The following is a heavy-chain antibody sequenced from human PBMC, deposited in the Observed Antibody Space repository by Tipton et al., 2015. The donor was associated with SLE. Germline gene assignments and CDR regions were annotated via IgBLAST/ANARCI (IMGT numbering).Heavy chain of an antibody. CDR2: IYTSGST. CDR1: GGSISSGSYY. CDR3: ARGSSTMVQGVIGY. D-gene: IGHD3-10*01. V-gene: IGHV4-61*09. Sequence: TLSLTCTVSGGSISSGSYYWSWIRQPAGKGLEWIGYIYTSGSTNHNPSRKSRVTISVDTSNNQFSLKLSSVTAADTAVYYCARGSSTMVQGVIGYWGQGTLVTVSS. J-gene: IGHJ4*02.